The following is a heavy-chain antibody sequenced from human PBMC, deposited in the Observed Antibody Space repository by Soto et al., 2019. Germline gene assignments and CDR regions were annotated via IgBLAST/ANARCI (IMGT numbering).Heavy chain of an antibody. CDR3: AKGWLYGAGMGV. D-gene: IGHD3-22*01. Sequence: GGSLRLSCASSGFTFSSYAISCVRQAPGKGLEWVSSTSGSGGDVYHAGSVKGRFTISRDNSKNTLYLQMNSLRAEDTAIYYCAKGWLYGAGMGVWGQGTTVTVSS. CDR2: TSGSGGDV. V-gene: IGHV3-23*01. CDR1: GFTFSSYA. J-gene: IGHJ6*02.